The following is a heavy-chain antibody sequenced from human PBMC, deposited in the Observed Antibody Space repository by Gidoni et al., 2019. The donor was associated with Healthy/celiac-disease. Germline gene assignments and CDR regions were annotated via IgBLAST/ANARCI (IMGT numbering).Heavy chain of an antibody. J-gene: IGHJ4*02. D-gene: IGHD3-10*01. CDR2: ISWNSGSI. V-gene: IGHV3-9*01. Sequence: EVQLVESGGGLVQPGRSLRLSCAASGFTFDDYAMHWVRQAPGKGLEWVSGISWNSGSIGYADSVKGRFTISRDNAKNSLYLQMNSLRAEDTALYYCAKDNVLLWFGAPDYWGQGTLVTVSS. CDR3: AKDNVLLWFGAPDY. CDR1: GFTFDDYA.